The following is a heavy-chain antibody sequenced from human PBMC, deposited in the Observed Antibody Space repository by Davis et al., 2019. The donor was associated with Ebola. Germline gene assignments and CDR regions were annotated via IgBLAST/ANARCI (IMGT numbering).Heavy chain of an antibody. Sequence: GESLKISCAASGFIFSSYSMNWVRQAPGKGLEWVSYITSGSGTIYYADSVKGRFTVSRDNAKNSLYLQMNSLRDEDTAVYYCAKPGYCSGGGCYHDYWGQGALVTVSS. CDR3: AKPGYCSGGGCYHDY. CDR1: GFIFSSYS. CDR2: ITSGSGTI. V-gene: IGHV3-48*02. D-gene: IGHD2-15*01. J-gene: IGHJ4*02.